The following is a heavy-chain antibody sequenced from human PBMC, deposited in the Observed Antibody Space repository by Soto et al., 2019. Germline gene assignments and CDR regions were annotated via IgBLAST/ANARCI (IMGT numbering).Heavy chain of an antibody. J-gene: IGHJ4*02. CDR2: IYYSGST. V-gene: IGHV4-39*01. Sequence: SETLSLTCTVSGGSISSSSYYWGWIRQPPGKGLEWIGSIYYSGSTYYNPSLKSRVTISVDTSKNQFSLKLSSVTAADTAVYYCARLYSIADYFDYWGQGTLVTVSS. CDR1: GGSISSSSYY. CDR3: ARLYSIADYFDY. D-gene: IGHD6-6*01.